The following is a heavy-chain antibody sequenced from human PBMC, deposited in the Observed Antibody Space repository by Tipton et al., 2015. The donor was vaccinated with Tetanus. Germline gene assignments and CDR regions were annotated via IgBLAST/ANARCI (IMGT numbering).Heavy chain of an antibody. CDR2: MYSGGST. V-gene: IGHV3-53*01. CDR3: ARLGYTYGDF. CDR1: GFSVKNYY. D-gene: IGHD5-18*01. Sequence: SLRLSCAASGFSVKNYYMNWVRRAPGKGLEWISVMYSGGSTYYADSVKGRFTISRDNSKNTLYLEMNGLRVDDTAIYYCARLGYTYGDFWGQGTLVSVSS. J-gene: IGHJ4*02.